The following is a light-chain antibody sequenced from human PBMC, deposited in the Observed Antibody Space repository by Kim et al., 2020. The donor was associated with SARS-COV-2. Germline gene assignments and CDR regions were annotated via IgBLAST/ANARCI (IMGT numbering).Light chain of an antibody. CDR3: QQRSSWPPT. CDR2: DAS. CDR1: RSVTNS. Sequence: LAPGERATLSCRASRSVTNSLAWYQQKPGQSPRLLIHDASNGTAGLPARFTGSGSGTDFTLTISSLEPEDFAIYYCQQRSSWPPTFGQGTRLEIK. J-gene: IGKJ5*01. V-gene: IGKV3-11*01.